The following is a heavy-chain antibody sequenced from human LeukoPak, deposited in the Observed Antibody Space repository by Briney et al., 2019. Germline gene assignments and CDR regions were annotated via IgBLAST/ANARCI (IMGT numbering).Heavy chain of an antibody. D-gene: IGHD2-15*01. J-gene: IGHJ4*02. Sequence: TASETLSLTCAVYGGSFSGYYWSWIRQPPGKGLEWIGEINHSGSTNYNPSLKSRVTISVDTSKNQFSLKLSSVTAADTAVYYCARSTRDCSGGSCYSRTIDYWGQGTLVTVSS. CDR2: INHSGST. CDR3: ARSTRDCSGGSCYSRTIDY. V-gene: IGHV4-34*01. CDR1: GGSFSGYY.